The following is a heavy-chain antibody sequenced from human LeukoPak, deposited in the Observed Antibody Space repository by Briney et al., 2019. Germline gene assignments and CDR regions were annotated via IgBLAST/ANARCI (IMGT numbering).Heavy chain of an antibody. J-gene: IGHJ3*02. CDR3: ARWMTYYYDSSGYYDAFDI. V-gene: IGHV1-18*01. CDR2: ISAYNGNT. CDR1: GYTFTSYG. D-gene: IGHD3-22*01. Sequence: GASVKVSCKASGYTFTSYGISWVRQAPGQGLEWMGWISAYNGNTNYAQKLQGRVTMTTDTPTSTAYMELRSLRSDDTAVYYCARWMTYYYDSSGYYDAFDIWGQGTMVTVSS.